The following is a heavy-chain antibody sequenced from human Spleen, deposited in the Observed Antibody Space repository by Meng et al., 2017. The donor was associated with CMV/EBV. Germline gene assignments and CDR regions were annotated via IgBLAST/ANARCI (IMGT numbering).Heavy chain of an antibody. CDR1: GGTFSNYY. Sequence: SCKASGGTFSNYYISWVRQAPGQGLEWMGGITPFIRLPDYAQKFQGRVTITADESTSTAYMEVSSLRSEDTAVYFCARSPDGLFVHYWGQGTLVTVSS. J-gene: IGHJ4*02. V-gene: IGHV1-69*01. CDR2: ITPFIRLP. CDR3: ARSPDGLFVHY. D-gene: IGHD3-10*02.